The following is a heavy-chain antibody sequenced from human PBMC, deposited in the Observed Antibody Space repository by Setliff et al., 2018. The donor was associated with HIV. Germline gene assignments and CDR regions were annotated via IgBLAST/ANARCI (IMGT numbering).Heavy chain of an antibody. J-gene: IGHJ4*02. D-gene: IGHD3-22*01. CDR2: VYYTGST. CDR1: GGSIRSYY. CDR3: ARGRSRYYYDGSGYYVDY. V-gene: IGHV4-59*01. Sequence: TLSLTCTVSGGSIRSYYWSWIRQPPGKGLEGIGYVYYTGSTNYNTSLKSRVTISIDTSKNQLSLKLSSVTVADTAVYYCARGRSRYYYDGSGYYVDYWGQGTLVTVSS.